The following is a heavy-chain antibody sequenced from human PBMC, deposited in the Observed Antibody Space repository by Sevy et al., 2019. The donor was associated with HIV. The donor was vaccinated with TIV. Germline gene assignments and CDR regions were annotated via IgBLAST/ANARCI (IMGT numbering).Heavy chain of an antibody. V-gene: IGHV1-24*01. Sequence: ASVKVSCKVSGYTLSELSMHWVRQAPGKGLEWMGSFDPEDGEMLYAQKLQGRITMTEDTSTDTAYMELSSLRSEDTVVYYCATTKDYYDSSGSPFDYWGQGTLVTVSS. CDR3: ATTKDYYDSSGSPFDY. J-gene: IGHJ4*02. CDR2: FDPEDGEM. CDR1: GYTLSELS. D-gene: IGHD3-22*01.